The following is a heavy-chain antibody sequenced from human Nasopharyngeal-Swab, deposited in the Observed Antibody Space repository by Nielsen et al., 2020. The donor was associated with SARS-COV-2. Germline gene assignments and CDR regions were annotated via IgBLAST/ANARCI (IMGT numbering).Heavy chain of an antibody. CDR3: ARDPNYYDSSGYLDY. J-gene: IGHJ4*02. Sequence: WIRQPPGKGLEWVANIKKDGSEKYYADSVKGRFTISRDNSKNTLYLQMNSLRAEDTAVYYCARDPNYYDSSGYLDYWGQGTLVTVSS. D-gene: IGHD3-22*01. V-gene: IGHV3-7*01. CDR2: IKKDGSEK.